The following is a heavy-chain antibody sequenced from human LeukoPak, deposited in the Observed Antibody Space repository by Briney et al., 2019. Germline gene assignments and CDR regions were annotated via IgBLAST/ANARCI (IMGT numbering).Heavy chain of an antibody. J-gene: IGHJ4*02. D-gene: IGHD6-19*01. CDR2: IIPILGIA. V-gene: IGHV1-69*02. Sequence: SVKVSCKASGGTFSSYTISWVRQAPGQGLEWMGRIIPILGIANYAQEFQGRVTITADKSTSTAYMELSSLRSEDTAVYYCARGGPPQYSSGWTGFDYWGQGTLVTVSS. CDR1: GGTFSSYT. CDR3: ARGGPPQYSSGWTGFDY.